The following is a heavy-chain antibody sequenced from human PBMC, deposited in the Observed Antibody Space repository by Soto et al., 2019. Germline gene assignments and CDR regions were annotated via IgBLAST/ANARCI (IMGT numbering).Heavy chain of an antibody. Sequence: GESLKISCKGSGYSFTSYWIGWVRQMPRKGLEWMGIIYPGDSDTRYSPSFQGQVTISADKSISTAYLQWSSLKASDTAMYYCARRAYSSSWTPYYYYGMDVWGQGTTVTVSS. CDR3: ARRAYSSSWTPYYYYGMDV. D-gene: IGHD6-13*01. CDR1: GYSFTSYW. J-gene: IGHJ6*02. V-gene: IGHV5-51*01. CDR2: IYPGDSDT.